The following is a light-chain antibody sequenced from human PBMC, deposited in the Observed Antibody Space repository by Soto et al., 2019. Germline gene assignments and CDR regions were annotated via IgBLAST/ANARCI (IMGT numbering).Light chain of an antibody. CDR3: QQYNSYSLT. Sequence: DIQMTQSPSTLSASVGDRVTITCRASQSISSWLAWYQQRLGQAPKLLIYKASSLESGVPSRFSGSGSGTEFTLTITSLQPDDFATSYCQQYNSYSLTFGQGTKVEIK. CDR2: KAS. J-gene: IGKJ1*01. V-gene: IGKV1-5*03. CDR1: QSISSW.